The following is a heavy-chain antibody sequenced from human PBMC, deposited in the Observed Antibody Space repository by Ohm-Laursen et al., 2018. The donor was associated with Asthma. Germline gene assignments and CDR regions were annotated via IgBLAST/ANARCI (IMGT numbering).Heavy chain of an antibody. CDR1: GFTFSSYA. CDR3: AKESRRLGAYGSGSFDY. V-gene: IGHV3-23*01. CDR2: ISGSGGST. D-gene: IGHD3-10*01. Sequence: SLRLSCAASGFTFSSYAMSWVRQAPGKGLEWVSAISGSGGSTYYADSVKGRFTISRDNSKNTLYLQMNSLRAEDTAVYYCAKESRRLGAYGSGSFDYWGQGTLVTVSS. J-gene: IGHJ4*02.